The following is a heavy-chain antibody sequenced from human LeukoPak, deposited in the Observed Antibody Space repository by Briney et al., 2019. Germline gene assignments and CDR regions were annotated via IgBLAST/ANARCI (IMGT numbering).Heavy chain of an antibody. CDR3: AREELGYYYDSSGYFDY. D-gene: IGHD3-22*01. Sequence: PSETLSLTCTVSGGSISSYYWSWIRQPPGKGLEWIGYIYYSGGTNYNPSLKSRVTISVDTSKNQFSLKLSSVTAADTAVYYCAREELGYYYDSSGYFDYWGQGTLVTVSS. CDR1: GGSISSYY. CDR2: IYYSGGT. V-gene: IGHV4-59*01. J-gene: IGHJ4*02.